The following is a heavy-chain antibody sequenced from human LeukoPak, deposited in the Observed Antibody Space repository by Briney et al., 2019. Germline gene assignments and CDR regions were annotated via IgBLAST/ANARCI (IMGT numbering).Heavy chain of an antibody. V-gene: IGHV1-2*02. CDR2: INPNSGGT. J-gene: IGHJ4*02. Sequence: ASVKVSCKASGYTFTGYYMHWVRQAPGQGLEWMGWINPNSGGTNYAQKFQGRVTMTRDTSTSTAYMELSRLRSDDTAVYYCARGGPPLTYYYDSSGYGNWGQGTLVTVSS. CDR3: ARGGPPLTYYYDSSGYGN. CDR1: GYTFTGYY. D-gene: IGHD3-22*01.